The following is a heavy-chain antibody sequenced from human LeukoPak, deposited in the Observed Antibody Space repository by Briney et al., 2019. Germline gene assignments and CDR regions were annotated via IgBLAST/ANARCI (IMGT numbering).Heavy chain of an antibody. V-gene: IGHV1-46*01. Sequence: ASVKVSCKASGYTFTSYYMHWVRQAPGQGLEWMGIINPSGGSTSYAQKFQGRVTMTRDTSTSTVYMELSSLRSEDTAVYYCARDPRSRGATQKYYYYYYYMDVWGKGTTVTVSS. CDR3: ARDPRSRGATQKYYYYYYYMDV. CDR2: INPSGGST. J-gene: IGHJ6*03. D-gene: IGHD1-26*01. CDR1: GYTFTSYY.